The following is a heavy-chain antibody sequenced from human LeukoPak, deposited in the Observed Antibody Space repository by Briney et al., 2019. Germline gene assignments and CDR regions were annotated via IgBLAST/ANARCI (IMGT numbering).Heavy chain of an antibody. CDR2: ISGSGGST. J-gene: IGHJ4*02. CDR1: GLTFSSYA. CDR3: AKASARRTYYDFWSGFDY. Sequence: GGSLRLSCAASGLTFSSYAMSWVRQAPGKGLEWVSAISGSGGSTYYADSVKGRFTISRDNSKNTLYLQMNSLRAEDTAVYYCAKASARRTYYDFWSGFDYWGQGTLVTVSS. V-gene: IGHV3-23*01. D-gene: IGHD3-3*01.